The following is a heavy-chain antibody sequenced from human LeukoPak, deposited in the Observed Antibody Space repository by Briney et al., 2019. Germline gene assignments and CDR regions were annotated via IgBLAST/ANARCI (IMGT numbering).Heavy chain of an antibody. CDR3: ARKVVTASPFQH. D-gene: IGHD2-21*02. CDR2: IYYSGST. CDR1: GGSISSSSYY. J-gene: IGHJ1*01. Sequence: SETLSLTCTVSGGSISSSSYYWGWIRQPPGKGLEWIGSIYYSGSTYYNPSLKSRVTISVDTSKSQFSLKLSSVTAADTAVYYCARKVVTASPFQHWGQGTLVTVSS. V-gene: IGHV4-39*01.